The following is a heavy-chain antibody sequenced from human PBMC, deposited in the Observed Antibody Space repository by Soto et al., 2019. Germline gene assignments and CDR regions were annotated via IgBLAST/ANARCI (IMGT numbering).Heavy chain of an antibody. Sequence: PGGSLKLSCAASGVTLSSYAMSWVRQAPGKGLEWVSAISGSGGSTYYADSVKGRFTISRDNSKNTLYLQMNSLRAEDTAVYYCAADVTGTTTKHFDYWGQGTLVTVSS. CDR3: AADVTGTTTKHFDY. V-gene: IGHV3-23*01. J-gene: IGHJ4*02. CDR2: ISGSGGST. D-gene: IGHD1-7*01. CDR1: GVTLSSYA.